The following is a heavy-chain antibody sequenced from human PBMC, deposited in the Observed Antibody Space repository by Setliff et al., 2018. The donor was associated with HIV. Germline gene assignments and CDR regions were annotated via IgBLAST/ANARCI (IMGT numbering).Heavy chain of an antibody. CDR3: ARQSTMAAAAFDY. V-gene: IGHV4-34*01. J-gene: IGHJ4*02. Sequence: ETLSLTCAVYGGSLSGHFWSWIRQPPGKGLEWIGEINRSGSTNYNSSLKSRVTMSVDTSKRQFSLKLASVTAADTAIYYCARQSTMAAAAFDYWGQGTLVTVSS. CDR2: INRSGST. D-gene: IGHD6-13*01. CDR1: GGSLSGHF.